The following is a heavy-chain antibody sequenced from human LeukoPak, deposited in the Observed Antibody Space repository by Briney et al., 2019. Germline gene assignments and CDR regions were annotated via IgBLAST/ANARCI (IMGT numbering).Heavy chain of an antibody. D-gene: IGHD2/OR15-2a*01. V-gene: IGHV3-30*04. J-gene: IGHJ6*02. CDR3: ARPASFTTLSLGMDV. Sequence: GRSLRLSCAASGFTFSSYAMHWVRQAPGKGLEWVAVISYDGSNKYYADSVKGRFTISRDNSKNTLYLQMNSLRAEDTAEYYCARPASFTTLSLGMDVWGQGTTVTVSS. CDR2: ISYDGSNK. CDR1: GFTFSSYA.